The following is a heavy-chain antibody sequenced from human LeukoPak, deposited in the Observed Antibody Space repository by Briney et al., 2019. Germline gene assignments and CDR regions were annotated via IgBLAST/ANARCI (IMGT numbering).Heavy chain of an antibody. CDR3: ARGPEASYYYDSSGYPNTGFDY. J-gene: IGHJ4*02. D-gene: IGHD3-22*01. CDR2: INHSGST. V-gene: IGHV4-34*01. Sequence: SSETLSLTCAVYGGSFSGYYWSWIRQPPGKGLEWIGEINHSGSTNYNPSLKSRVTISVDTSKNQFSLKLSSVTAADTAVYYCARGPEASYYYDSSGYPNTGFDYWGQGTLVTVSS. CDR1: GGSFSGYY.